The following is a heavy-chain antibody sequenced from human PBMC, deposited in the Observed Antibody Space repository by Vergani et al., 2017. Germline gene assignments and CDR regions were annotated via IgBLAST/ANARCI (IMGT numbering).Heavy chain of an antibody. CDR1: GFTFSSYA. CDR3: AKVSGYSYGYSFDY. D-gene: IGHD5-18*01. CDR2: ISGSGDST. J-gene: IGHJ4*02. V-gene: IGHV3-23*01. Sequence: EVQLLESGGGLVQPGGSLRLSCAASGFTFSSYAMTWVRQAPGKGLEWVSGISGSGDSTYYADSVKGRFTISRDNSKNTLYLQMNSLRAEDTAVYYCAKVSGYSYGYSFDYWGQGTLVTVSS.